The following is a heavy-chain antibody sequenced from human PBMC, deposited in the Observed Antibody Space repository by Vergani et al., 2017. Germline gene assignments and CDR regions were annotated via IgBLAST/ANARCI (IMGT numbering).Heavy chain of an antibody. J-gene: IGHJ3*02. CDR1: GFTFSSYA. V-gene: IGHV3-23*04. Sequence: VQLVESGGGVVQPGGSLRLSCAASGFTFSSYAMSWVRQAPGKGLEWVSAISGSGGSTYYADSVKGRFTISRDNSKNTLYLQMNSLRAEDTAVYYCAKDLAKVVTAILCAFDIWGQGTMVTVSS. CDR2: ISGSGGST. D-gene: IGHD2-21*02. CDR3: AKDLAKVVTAILCAFDI.